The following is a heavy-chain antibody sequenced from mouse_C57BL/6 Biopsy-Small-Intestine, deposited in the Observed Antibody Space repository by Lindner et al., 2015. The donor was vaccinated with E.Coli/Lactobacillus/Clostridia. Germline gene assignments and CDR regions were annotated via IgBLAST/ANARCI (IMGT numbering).Heavy chain of an antibody. J-gene: IGHJ1*03. D-gene: IGHD2-3*01. V-gene: IGHV1-81*01. CDR1: GYTFTSYG. Sequence: VQLQESGAELARPGASVNLSCKASGYTFTSYGISWVKQRTGQGLEWIGDVYPRSVNTYYNEKFKAKATLTADKSSSTAFMELRSLTSEDSAVYFCVRGWDGYYRYFDVWGTGTTVTVSS. CDR2: VYPRSVNT. CDR3: VRGWDGYYRYFDV.